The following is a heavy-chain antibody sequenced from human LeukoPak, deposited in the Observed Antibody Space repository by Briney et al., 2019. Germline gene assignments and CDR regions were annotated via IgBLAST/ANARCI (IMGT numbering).Heavy chain of an antibody. J-gene: IGHJ4*02. CDR2: INQDGSET. Sequence: GGSLRLSCAASGFTFSDYWMSWVRQAPGKGLEWVANINQDGSETYYVDSVEGRFTISRDNAKNSLYLQMNSLRAQDTAVYYCARDCDSSTCYDYWGQGTLVTVSS. CDR3: ARDCDSSTCYDY. CDR1: GFTFSDYW. D-gene: IGHD6-13*01. V-gene: IGHV3-7*01.